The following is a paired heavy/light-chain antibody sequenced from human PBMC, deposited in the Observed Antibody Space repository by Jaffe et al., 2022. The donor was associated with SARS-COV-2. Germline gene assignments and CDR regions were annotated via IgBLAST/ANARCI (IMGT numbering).Heavy chain of an antibody. D-gene: IGHD4-17*01. J-gene: IGHJ6*02. Sequence: EVQLVESGGGLVQPGGSLRLSCAASGFTFSSYSMNWVRQAPGKGLEWVSYISSSSSTIYYADSVKGRFTISRDNAKNSLYLQMNSLRDEDTAVYYCARDRPMVPYGDDLMIFGMDVWGQGTTVTVSS. V-gene: IGHV3-48*02. CDR2: ISSSSSTI. CDR3: ARDRPMVPYGDDLMIFGMDV. CDR1: GFTFSSYS.
Light chain of an antibody. V-gene: IGLV3-21*02. CDR3: QVWDSSSDHYV. J-gene: IGLJ1*01. CDR1: NIGSKS. Sequence: SYVLTQPPSVSVAPGQTARITCGGNNIGSKSVHWYQQKPGQAPVLVVYDDSDRPSGIPERFSGSNSGNTATLTISRVEAGDEADYYCQVWDSSSDHYVFGTGTKVTVL. CDR2: DDS.